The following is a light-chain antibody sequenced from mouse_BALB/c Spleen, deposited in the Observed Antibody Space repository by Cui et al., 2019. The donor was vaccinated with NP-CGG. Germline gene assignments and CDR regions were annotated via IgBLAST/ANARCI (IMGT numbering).Light chain of an antibody. J-gene: IGLJ1*01. CDR1: TGAVTTSNY. V-gene: IGLV1*01. CDR3: VLWYSNHWV. CDR2: GTN. Sequence: AVVPQDSALTTSPGETVTLTCRSSTGAVTTSNYANWVQEKPDHLFSGLIGGTNNRAPGVPARFSGSLIGDKAALTITGAQTEDEAIYFCVLWYSNHWVFGGGTKLTVL.